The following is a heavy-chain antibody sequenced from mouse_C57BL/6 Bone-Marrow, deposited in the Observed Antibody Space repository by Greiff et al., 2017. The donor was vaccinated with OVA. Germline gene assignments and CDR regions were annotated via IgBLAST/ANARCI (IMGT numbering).Heavy chain of an antibody. CDR3: TTHGSRP. Sequence: VQLQQSGAELVRPGASVKLSCTASGFNIKDDYMHLVKQRPEQGLEWIGWIDPENGDTEYASKFQGKATITADTSSNTAYLQLSSLTSEDTAVYYCTTHGSRPWGQGTTLTVSS. V-gene: IGHV14-4*01. CDR2: IDPENGDT. D-gene: IGHD1-1*01. J-gene: IGHJ2*01. CDR1: GFNIKDDY.